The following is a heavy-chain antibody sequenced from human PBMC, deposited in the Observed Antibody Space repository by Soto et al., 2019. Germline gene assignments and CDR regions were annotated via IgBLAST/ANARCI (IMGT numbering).Heavy chain of an antibody. V-gene: IGHV5-10-1*01. CDR3: ARFRTTVYGMDV. Sequence: PXECVKSACKGSGYSFTNYWISWVRQMPGKGLEWMGRIDPSDSYTSYSPSFQGHVTISADKSINTAYLQWSSLKASDTAMYYCARFRTTVYGMDVWGQGTTVTVSS. CDR2: IDPSDSYT. D-gene: IGHD4-17*01. J-gene: IGHJ6*02. CDR1: GYSFTNYW.